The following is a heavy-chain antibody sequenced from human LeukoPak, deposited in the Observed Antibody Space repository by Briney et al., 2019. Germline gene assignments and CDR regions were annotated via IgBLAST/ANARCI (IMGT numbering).Heavy chain of an antibody. CDR3: AKEQDYYDEGWFDP. D-gene: IGHD3-22*01. CDR2: ISGSGGST. Sequence: PGGSQRLSCAASGFTFSSYAMSWVRQAPGKGLEWVSTISGSGGSTYYADSVKGRFTISRDNSKNTLYLQMNSLRAEDTAVYYCAKEQDYYDEGWFDPWGQGTLVTVSS. J-gene: IGHJ5*02. V-gene: IGHV3-23*01. CDR1: GFTFSSYA.